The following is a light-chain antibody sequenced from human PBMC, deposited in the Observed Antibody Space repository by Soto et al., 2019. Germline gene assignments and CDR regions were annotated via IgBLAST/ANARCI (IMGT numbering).Light chain of an antibody. Sequence: EIVMTQSPATLSVSPGERATLSCRASQSVSTSLAWYQQKPGQAPRLLIYGASTRATGIPARFSGSGSGTEFTLTISSLQCEDFAVYYCQQYNNWPPWTFGQGTKVDIK. CDR2: GAS. CDR1: QSVSTS. CDR3: QQYNNWPPWT. V-gene: IGKV3-15*01. J-gene: IGKJ1*01.